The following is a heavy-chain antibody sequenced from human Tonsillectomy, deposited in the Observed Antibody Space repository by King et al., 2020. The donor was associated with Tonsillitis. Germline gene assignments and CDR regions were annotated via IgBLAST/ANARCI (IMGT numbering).Heavy chain of an antibody. CDR2: IYPSDSDT. CDR1: GSSLSTSW. CDR3: ATLSRLLPHGAFDI. D-gene: IGHD3-22*01. Sequence: VQLVGSGAEVKKPGESLKISCKGSGSSLSTSWIGWVRQVPGKGLEWMGIIYPSDSDTKYSPSFQGQVTISADRSITTAYLQWSSLKASDTAMYYCATLSRLLPHGAFDIWGQGTMVTVSS. V-gene: IGHV5-51*01. J-gene: IGHJ3*02.